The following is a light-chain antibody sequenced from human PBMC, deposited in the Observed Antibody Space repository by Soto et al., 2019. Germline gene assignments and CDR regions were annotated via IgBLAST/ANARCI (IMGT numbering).Light chain of an antibody. J-gene: IGKJ1*01. V-gene: IGKV1-5*03. CDR3: QQYNDNWT. CDR2: KAS. CDR1: QSISSW. Sequence: DIQMTQSPSTLSASVGDRVTINCRASQSISSWLTWYQQKPGKAPKLLIYKASTLQSGVPSRFSGSGSGTEFTLAISSLQPDDSATYYCQQYNDNWTFGQGTKVDIK.